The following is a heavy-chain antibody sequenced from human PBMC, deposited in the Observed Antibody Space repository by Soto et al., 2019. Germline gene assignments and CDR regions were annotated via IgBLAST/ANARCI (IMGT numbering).Heavy chain of an antibody. CDR2: INPNSGGT. CDR3: ARDHDYYDSSGYIR. CDR1: GYTFTGYY. Sequence: QVQLVQSGAEVKKPGASVKVSCKASGYTFTGYYMHWVRQAPGQGLEWMGWINPNSGGTNYAQKVQGRVNMTRDTSISTAYMELSRLRSDDTAVYYCARDHDYYDSSGYIRWGQGTLVTVSS. V-gene: IGHV1-2*02. D-gene: IGHD3-22*01. J-gene: IGHJ4*02.